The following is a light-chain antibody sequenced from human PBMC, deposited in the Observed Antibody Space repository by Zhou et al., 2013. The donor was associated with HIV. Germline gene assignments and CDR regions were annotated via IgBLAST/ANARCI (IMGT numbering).Light chain of an antibody. CDR2: EAS. Sequence: DVQLTQSPPTLSASVGDNVTITCRASRSVSPWLAWYQQKPGGAPKLLIFEASTLESGVSSRFSGRGSGTAFSLTISGLQPDDFATYYCQHYSTYPLTFGGGTKVEIK. CDR3: QHYSTYPLT. J-gene: IGKJ4*01. CDR1: RSVSPW. V-gene: IGKV1-5*03.